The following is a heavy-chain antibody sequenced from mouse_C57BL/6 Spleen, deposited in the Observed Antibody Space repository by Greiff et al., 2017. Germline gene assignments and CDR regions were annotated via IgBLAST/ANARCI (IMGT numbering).Heavy chain of an antibody. CDR2: INPNNGGT. CDR3: AIKDGYSLYAMGC. CDR1: GYTFTDYY. V-gene: IGHV1-26*01. J-gene: IGHJ4*01. D-gene: IGHD2-3*01. Sequence: VQLQQSGPELMKPGASVKISCKASGYTFTDYYMNWVKQSHGKSLEWIGDINPNNGGTSYNQKFKGKATLTVDKSSSTAYMELRSLTSEDSAIYYCAIKDGYSLYAMGCWGPGASVSVS.